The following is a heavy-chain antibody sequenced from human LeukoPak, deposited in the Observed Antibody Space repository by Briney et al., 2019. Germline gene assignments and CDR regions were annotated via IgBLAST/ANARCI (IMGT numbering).Heavy chain of an antibody. CDR3: ARTHSSGYLVVDP. CDR2: IYYSGST. J-gene: IGHJ5*02. Sequence: SETLSLTCAVYGGSFSGYYWSWIRQPPGKGLEWIGYIYYSGSTTYNPSLKSRVTISVDMSKNQFSLKLNSVTAADTAVYYCARTHSSGYLVVDPWGQGTLVTVSS. CDR1: GGSFSGYY. D-gene: IGHD3-22*01. V-gene: IGHV4-59*01.